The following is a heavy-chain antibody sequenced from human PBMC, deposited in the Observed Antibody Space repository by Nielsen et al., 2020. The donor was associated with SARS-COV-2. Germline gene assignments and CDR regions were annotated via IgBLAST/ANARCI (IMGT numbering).Heavy chain of an antibody. J-gene: IGHJ3*02. V-gene: IGHV4-61*01. CDR2: IYYSGST. D-gene: IGHD3-22*01. CDR3: ARVVPDSSGYYPDVFDM. Sequence: SETLSLTCTVSGGSVSSGSYYWSWIRQPPGKGLEWIGYIYYSGSTNYNPSLKSRVTISVDTSKNQFSLKLSSVTAADTAVYYCARVVPDSSGYYPDVFDMGGQGTMVTVSS. CDR1: GGSVSSGSYY.